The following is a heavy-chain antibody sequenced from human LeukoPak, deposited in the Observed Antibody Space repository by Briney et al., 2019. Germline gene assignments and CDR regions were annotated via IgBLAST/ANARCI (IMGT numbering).Heavy chain of an antibody. Sequence: PGGSLRLSCAASGFTFSSYSMNWVRQAPGKGLEWVSYISSRSRTIYYADSVKGRFTISRDNAKNSLYLQMNSLRAEDTAVYYCAREGGSYYMDVWGKGTTVTVSS. J-gene: IGHJ6*03. V-gene: IGHV3-48*04. CDR3: AREGGSYYMDV. CDR1: GFTFSSYS. CDR2: ISSRSRTI.